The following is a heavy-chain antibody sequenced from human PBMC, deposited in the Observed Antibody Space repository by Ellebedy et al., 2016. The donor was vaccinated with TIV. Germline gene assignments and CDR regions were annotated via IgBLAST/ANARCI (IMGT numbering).Heavy chain of an antibody. Sequence: SETLSLXXPVSGGSISSYYRSWIRQPAGKGLEWIGRIYTSGSTNYNPSLKSRVTMSVDTSKNQFSLKLSSVTAADTAVYYCARVKGSSSWSDPHYWHYMDVWGKGTTVTVSS. CDR1: GGSISSYY. CDR2: IYTSGST. V-gene: IGHV4-4*07. J-gene: IGHJ6*03. D-gene: IGHD6-13*01. CDR3: ARVKGSSSWSDPHYWHYMDV.